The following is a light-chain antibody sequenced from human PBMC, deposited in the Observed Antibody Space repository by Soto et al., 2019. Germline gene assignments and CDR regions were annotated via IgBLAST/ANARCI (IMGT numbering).Light chain of an antibody. Sequence: DIQMTQSPSTLSASVGDRVTITCRASQSISSWLAWYQQKPGKAPKLLIYKASSLESGVQSRFSGSGPWTEHTLTINSLQHDDFPTYYSSQYNSYSPWTFGKGTKVEIK. V-gene: IGKV1-5*03. CDR1: QSISSW. J-gene: IGKJ1*01. CDR2: KAS. CDR3: SQYNSYSPWT.